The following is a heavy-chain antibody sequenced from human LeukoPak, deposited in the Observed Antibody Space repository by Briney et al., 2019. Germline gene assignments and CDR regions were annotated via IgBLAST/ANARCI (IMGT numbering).Heavy chain of an antibody. Sequence: SETLSLTCTVSGGSINSRSYYWGWIRQSPGKGLEWLGSIYYSGTYYNPSLKSRVTISVDTSKNQFSLTLTSVTAADTAVYYCEREPKWPSYSRTYYFYYMDVWGQGNTVTVSS. CDR1: GGSINSRSYY. CDR3: EREPKWPSYSRTYYFYYMDV. V-gene: IGHV4-39*02. J-gene: IGHJ6*03. CDR2: IYYSGT. D-gene: IGHD1-26*01.